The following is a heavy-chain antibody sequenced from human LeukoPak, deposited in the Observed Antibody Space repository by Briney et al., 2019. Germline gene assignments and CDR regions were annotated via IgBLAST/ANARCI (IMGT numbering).Heavy chain of an antibody. CDR3: AREYCSGGSCYPYGMDV. V-gene: IGHV3-11*04. J-gene: IGHJ6*02. CDR1: GFTFSDYY. D-gene: IGHD2-15*01. Sequence: GGSLRLSCATSGFTFSDYYMSWIRQAPGKGLEWVSYISSSGSTIYYADSVKGRFTISRDNAKNSLYLQMNSLRAEDTAVYYCAREYCSGGSCYPYGMDVWGQGTTVTVSS. CDR2: ISSSGSTI.